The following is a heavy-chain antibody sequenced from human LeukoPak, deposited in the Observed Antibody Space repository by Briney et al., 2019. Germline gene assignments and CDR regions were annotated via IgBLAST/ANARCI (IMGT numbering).Heavy chain of an antibody. CDR3: ARDLLGISFLRHPFDY. J-gene: IGHJ4*02. Sequence: LSGGSLRLSCAASGFTFSSYWMSWVRQAPGKGLEWVANIKQDGSEKYYVDSVKGRFTISRDNAKNSLYLQMNSLRAEDTAVYYCARDLLGISFLRHPFDYWGQGTLVTVSS. CDR2: IKQDGSEK. CDR1: GFTFSSYW. D-gene: IGHD7-27*01. V-gene: IGHV3-7*01.